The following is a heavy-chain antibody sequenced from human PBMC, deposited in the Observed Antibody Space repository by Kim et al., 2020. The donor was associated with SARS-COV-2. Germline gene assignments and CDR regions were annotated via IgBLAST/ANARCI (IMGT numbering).Heavy chain of an antibody. CDR3: AKEVDYYVSGNI. CDR1: GASISASY. J-gene: IGHJ3*02. Sequence: SETLSLTCTVSGASISASYWSWIRQPPGKGLEWIGYVYYSGTSNYNPSLRSRVTMSQDTSKNQFSLKHTSGTAADTAVDYCAKEVDYYVSGNIWGRGT. D-gene: IGHD3-10*01. CDR2: VYYSGTS. V-gene: IGHV4-59*01.